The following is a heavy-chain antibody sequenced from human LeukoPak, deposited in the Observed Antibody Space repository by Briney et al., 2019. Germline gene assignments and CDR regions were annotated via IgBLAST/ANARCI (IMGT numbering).Heavy chain of an antibody. CDR1: GFTFTTYW. D-gene: IGHD1-14*01. Sequence: GGSLRLSCAASGFTFTTYWMSWIRQTPKNGLEWVAHIKQDGSEKYYVDPVKGRFSISRDNANNSRYLQLNSLRAEDMGVYYCARGNNRREDYWGQGTLVTVSS. CDR3: ARGNNRREDY. V-gene: IGHV3-7*01. CDR2: IKQDGSEK. J-gene: IGHJ4*02.